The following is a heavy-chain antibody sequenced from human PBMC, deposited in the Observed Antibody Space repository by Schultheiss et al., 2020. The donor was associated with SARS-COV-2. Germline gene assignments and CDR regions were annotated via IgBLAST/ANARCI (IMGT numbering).Heavy chain of an antibody. J-gene: IGHJ3*02. CDR1: GGSFSGYY. CDR3: SRQVGHDAFDI. CDR2: INHSGST. D-gene: IGHD1-26*01. V-gene: IGHV4-34*01. Sequence: SETLSLTCAVYGGSFSGYYWSWIRQPPGKGLEWIGEINHSGSTNYNPSLKSRVTISVDTYKNQFSLQLSSVTAADTAVYYCSRQVGHDAFDIWGQGTMVTVSS.